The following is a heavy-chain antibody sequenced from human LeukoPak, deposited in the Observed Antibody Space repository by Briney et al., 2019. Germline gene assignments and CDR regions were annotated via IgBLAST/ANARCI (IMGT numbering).Heavy chain of an antibody. D-gene: IGHD5-12*01. Sequence: GGSLRLSCAASGFTFSSYGMHWVCQAPGKGLEWVAAISYDGKNIHYVDSVKGRFTISRDSSKSTVYLQMNSLRAEDTAVYYCARTYSRESGYDFVFHYWGQGTLVTVSS. V-gene: IGHV3-33*01. J-gene: IGHJ4*02. CDR1: GFTFSSYG. CDR2: ISYDGKNI. CDR3: ARTYSRESGYDFVFHY.